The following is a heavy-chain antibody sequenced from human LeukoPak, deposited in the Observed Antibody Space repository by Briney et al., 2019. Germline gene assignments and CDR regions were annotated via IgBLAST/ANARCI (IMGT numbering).Heavy chain of an antibody. CDR2: ISYDGSNK. Sequence: GGSLRLSCAASGFTFSSYAMHWVRQAPGKGLEWVAVISYDGSNKYYADSVKGRFTISRDNSKNTLYLQMNSLRAEDTAVYYCAREMDIVVVVAATPLDYWGQGTLVTVSS. CDR3: AREMDIVVVVAATPLDY. V-gene: IGHV3-30-3*01. CDR1: GFTFSSYA. J-gene: IGHJ4*02. D-gene: IGHD2-15*01.